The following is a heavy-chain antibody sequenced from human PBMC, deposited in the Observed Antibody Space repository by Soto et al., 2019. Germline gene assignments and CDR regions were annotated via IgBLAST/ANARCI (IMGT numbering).Heavy chain of an antibody. CDR3: ARDQDDRSDXXXWFDP. J-gene: IGHJ5*02. D-gene: IGHD3-22*01. CDR2: ISSSGSTI. Sequence: LRLSCAASGFTFSDYYMSLILQAPGKGLEWVSYISSSGSTIYYADSGKGLFTISRDNAKNSLYLQMNSLRTEDTAVYYCARDQDDRSDXXXWFDPWGQGPLVTVSS. CDR1: GFTFSDYY. V-gene: IGHV3-11*01.